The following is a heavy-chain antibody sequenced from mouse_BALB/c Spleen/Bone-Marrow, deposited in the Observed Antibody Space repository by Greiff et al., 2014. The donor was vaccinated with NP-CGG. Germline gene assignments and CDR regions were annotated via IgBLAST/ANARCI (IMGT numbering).Heavy chain of an antibody. D-gene: IGHD1-1*01. J-gene: IGHJ4*01. CDR2: ISYDGSN. CDR3: AREGYYGSDAMEY. CDR1: GFSITSGFY. V-gene: IGHV3-6*02. Sequence: EVQLVESGPGLVKPSQSLSLTCSVTGFSITSGFYWNWIRQFPGDKLEWMGYISYDGSNNYNPSLKNRISVTRDTSKNQFFLKLNSVTTEDTATYYCAREGYYGSDAMEYWGQGTSVTVSS.